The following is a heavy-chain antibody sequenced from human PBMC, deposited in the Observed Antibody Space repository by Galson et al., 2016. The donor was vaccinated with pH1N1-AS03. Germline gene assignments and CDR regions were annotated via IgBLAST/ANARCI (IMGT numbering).Heavy chain of an antibody. CDR1: GYIFTGFY. CDR2: INTDSGVT. Sequence: SVKVSCKASGYIFTGFYVHWVRQAPGQGLEWMGWINTDSGVTNYAQKFEAWVTMTKDTSVSTAYMELYGLKSDDTAVYYCARDPRGPCTTATCPTTYYFGMDVWGQGTTVIVSS. V-gene: IGHV1-2*04. CDR3: ARDPRGPCTTATCPTTYYFGMDV. D-gene: IGHD2-2*01. J-gene: IGHJ6*02.